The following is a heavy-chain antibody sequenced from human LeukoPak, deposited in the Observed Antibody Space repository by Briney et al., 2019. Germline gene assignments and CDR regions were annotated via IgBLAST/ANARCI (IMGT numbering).Heavy chain of an antibody. J-gene: IGHJ4*02. D-gene: IGHD6-13*01. V-gene: IGHV3-48*01. CDR1: RFTFSSYS. Sequence: PGGSLRLSCAASRFTFSSYSMNWVRQAPGKGLEWVSCISSGSSTIYYADSVKGRFTTSRDNAKNSLYLQMNSLRAEDTAVYYCASGAAVGTSRFEYWGQGTLVTVSS. CDR2: ISSGSSTI. CDR3: ASGAAVGTSRFEY.